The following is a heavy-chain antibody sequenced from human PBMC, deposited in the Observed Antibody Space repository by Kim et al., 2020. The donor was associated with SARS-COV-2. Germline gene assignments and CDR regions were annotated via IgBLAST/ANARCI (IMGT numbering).Heavy chain of an antibody. CDR2: IFYSGST. J-gene: IGHJ4*02. CDR1: GYSISSTHW. V-gene: IGHV4-28*01. CDR3: AKTRVTVGLSFVY. D-gene: IGHD4-4*01. Sequence: SETLSLTCAVSGYSISSTHWWGWIRQPPGRGLEWIGYIFYSGSTYYSPSLKGRVTMSIDTSKNQFSLNLSSVTAVDTAVYYCAKTRVTVGLSFVYWGRGTLVTLSS.